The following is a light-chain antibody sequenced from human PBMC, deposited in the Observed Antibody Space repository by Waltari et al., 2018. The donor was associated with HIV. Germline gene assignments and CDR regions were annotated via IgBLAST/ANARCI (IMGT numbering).Light chain of an antibody. CDR3: QQYGNSPGGFT. CDR1: QDISTS. J-gene: IGKJ3*01. CDR2: AAS. Sequence: DIRLTQSPSFLSTSVGDRVTITCRASQDISTSLAWYQQKPGKAPKVLIYAASTLQSGVPSRFSGSRSGTEFTLTISSLQPEDFATYYCQQYGNSPGGFTFGPGTKVDIK. V-gene: IGKV1-9*01.